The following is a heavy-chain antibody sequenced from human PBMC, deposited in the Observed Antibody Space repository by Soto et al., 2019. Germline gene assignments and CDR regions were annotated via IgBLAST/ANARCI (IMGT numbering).Heavy chain of an antibody. J-gene: IGHJ4*02. V-gene: IGHV1-69*04. D-gene: IGHD7-27*01. CDR3: ARDPTEDLPGF. CDR1: GGTFSTYA. Sequence: QVQLVQSGAEVRKPGSSVKVSCKASGGTFSTYAISWVRQAPGQGLEWMGRIIPILNIANYAQKFQGRVTIMAEKSTRTAYMELSSLRSEDTAVYYCARDPTEDLPGFWGQGTLVTVSS. CDR2: IIPILNIA.